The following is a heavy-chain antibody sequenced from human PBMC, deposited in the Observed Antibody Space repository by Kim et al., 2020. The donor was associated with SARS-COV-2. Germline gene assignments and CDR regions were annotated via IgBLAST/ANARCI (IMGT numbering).Heavy chain of an antibody. V-gene: IGHV4-31*03. CDR2: IYYSGST. CDR3: ARARRGTMIVVVIGAFDI. D-gene: IGHD3-22*01. J-gene: IGHJ3*02. CDR1: GGSISSCGYY. Sequence: SETLSLTCTVSGGSISSCGYYWICLRQHPGKGLVWIGYIYYSGSTYSNPSLKSRVTISVDTSKNQFSLKLSSVTAADTDVYYCARARRGTMIVVVIGAFDIWGQGTMVTVSS.